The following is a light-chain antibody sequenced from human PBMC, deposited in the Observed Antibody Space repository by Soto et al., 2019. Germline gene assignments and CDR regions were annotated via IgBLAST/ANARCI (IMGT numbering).Light chain of an antibody. CDR3: QQRTNWPFT. J-gene: IGKJ4*01. CDR1: QSVSIY. Sequence: EIVLTQSPATLSLSPGERATLSCRASQSVSIYLAWYQQKPGQAPRLLIYDASNRATGIPARFSGIGSGTDFTLTISSLEPEDFAVYYCQQRTNWPFTFGGGTKVEI. V-gene: IGKV3-11*01. CDR2: DAS.